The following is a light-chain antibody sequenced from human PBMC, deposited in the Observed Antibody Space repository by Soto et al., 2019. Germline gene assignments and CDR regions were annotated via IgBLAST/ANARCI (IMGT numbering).Light chain of an antibody. CDR2: EVR. Sequence: QSALTQPASVSGSTGQSITISCTGTSRDIGGYDYVSWYQQHPGKAPKLIIFEVRHRPSGVSDRFFGSKSGKTASLTISRLQPEDEADYYCSSYTGDNALYVFGPGTKLTVL. CDR1: SRDIGGYDY. V-gene: IGLV2-14*01. CDR3: SSYTGDNALYV. J-gene: IGLJ1*01.